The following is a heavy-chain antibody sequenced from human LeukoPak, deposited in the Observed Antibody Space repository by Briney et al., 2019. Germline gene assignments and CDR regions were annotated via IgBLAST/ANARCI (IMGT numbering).Heavy chain of an antibody. D-gene: IGHD3-3*02. Sequence: GRSLRLSCAASGFTFSSYAMHWVRQAPGKGLEWVAVISYDGSNKYYADSVKGRFTISRDNSKNTLYLQMNSLRAEDTAVYYCAKDRLSHFDYWGQGTLVTVSS. CDR3: AKDRLSHFDY. J-gene: IGHJ4*02. V-gene: IGHV3-30-3*01. CDR1: GFTFSSYA. CDR2: ISYDGSNK.